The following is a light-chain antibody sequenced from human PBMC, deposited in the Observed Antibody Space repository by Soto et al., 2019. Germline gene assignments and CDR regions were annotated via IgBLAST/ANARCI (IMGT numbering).Light chain of an antibody. CDR2: GAS. Sequence: EVVLTHSPGTLSLSPCERATLSCSASQNVPYNYLAWYQQKPGQAPRFLIYGASTRATGIPARFSGSGSGTEFTLTISSLQSEDFAVYYCQQYDNWPLTFGGGTKVDIK. CDR3: QQYDNWPLT. CDR1: QNVPYN. V-gene: IGKV3-15*01. J-gene: IGKJ4*01.